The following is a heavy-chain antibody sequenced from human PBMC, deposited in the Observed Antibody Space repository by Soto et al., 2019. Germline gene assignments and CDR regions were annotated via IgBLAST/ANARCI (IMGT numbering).Heavy chain of an antibody. CDR1: GGSISSYY. D-gene: IGHD3-10*01. CDR2: IYYTGTT. CDR3: AKGRYHYRSEL. Sequence: QVQLQESGPGLVKPSETLSLSCTVSGGSISSYYWSWIRQPPGKGLEWIGYIYYTGTTNYNPSLKRRVTQPRDTSQNQSAPTMTPVTAADTAVYYCAKGRYHYRSELWGRGTLGTVSS. J-gene: IGHJ4*02. V-gene: IGHV4-59*01.